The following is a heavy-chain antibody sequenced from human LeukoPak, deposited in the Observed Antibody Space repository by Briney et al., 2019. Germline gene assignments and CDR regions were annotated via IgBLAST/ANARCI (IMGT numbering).Heavy chain of an antibody. Sequence: SETLSLTCTVSGGSISSSSYYWGWIRQPPGKGLEWIGSIYYSGSTYYNPSLKSRVTISVDTSKNQFSLKLSSVTAADTAVYYCAREITMIVVKGGWFDPWGQGTLVTVSS. CDR1: GGSISSSSYY. J-gene: IGHJ5*02. CDR3: AREITMIVVKGGWFDP. D-gene: IGHD3-22*01. V-gene: IGHV4-39*07. CDR2: IYYSGST.